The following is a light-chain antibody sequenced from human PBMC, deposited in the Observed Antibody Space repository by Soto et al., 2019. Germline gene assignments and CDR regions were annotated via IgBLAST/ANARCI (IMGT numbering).Light chain of an antibody. CDR3: AAWDDNLNGLL. V-gene: IGLV1-36*01. Sequence: QSVLTQPPSVSEAPGQRVTFSCSGSSSNIGNNAVNWYQQFPGKAPKLLIYYDDLLSSGVSDRFSGSTSGTSASLAINGLQSEDEAEYYCAAWDDNLNGLLFGGGTKLTVL. CDR2: YDD. J-gene: IGLJ2*01. CDR1: SSNIGNNA.